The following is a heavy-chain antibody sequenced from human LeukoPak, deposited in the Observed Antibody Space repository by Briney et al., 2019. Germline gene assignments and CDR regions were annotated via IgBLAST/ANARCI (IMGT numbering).Heavy chain of an antibody. J-gene: IGHJ3*02. Sequence: PSETLSLTCTVSGGSISSYYWSWIRQPTGKGLGWIGYIYYSGSTNYNPSLKSRVTISVDTSKNQFSLKLSSVTAADTAVYYCARPYCSSNSCYGAFDIWGQGTMVTVSS. V-gene: IGHV4-59*01. CDR3: ARPYCSSNSCYGAFDI. CDR2: IYYSGST. D-gene: IGHD2-2*01. CDR1: GGSISSYY.